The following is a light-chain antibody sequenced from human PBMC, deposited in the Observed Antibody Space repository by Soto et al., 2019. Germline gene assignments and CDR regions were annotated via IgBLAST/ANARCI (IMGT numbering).Light chain of an antibody. CDR3: QSYDRSLSGSGV. CDR1: TSNIGAGYD. J-gene: IGLJ2*01. Sequence: QAVVTQPPSVSGAPGQKVTISCTGSTSNIGAGYDVHWYQQLPGTAPKLLIYGNNNRPSGVPDRFSGSKSGTSASQAITGLQLEDEADYFCQSYDRSLSGSGVFGGGTKLTVL. CDR2: GNN. V-gene: IGLV1-40*01.